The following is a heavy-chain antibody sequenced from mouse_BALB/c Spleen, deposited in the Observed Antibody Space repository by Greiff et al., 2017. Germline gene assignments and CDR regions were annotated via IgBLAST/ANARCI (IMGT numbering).Heavy chain of an antibody. V-gene: IGHV3-8*02. CDR3: ARGDGKAAWFAY. CDR1: GDSITSGY. CDR2: ISYSGST. D-gene: IGHD2-1*01. Sequence: EVQLVESGPSLVKPSQTLSLTCSVTGDSITSGYWNWIRKFPGNKLEYMGYISYSGSTYYNPSLKSRISITRDTSKNQYYLQLNSVTTEDTATYYCARGDGKAAWFAYWGQGTLVTVSA. J-gene: IGHJ3*01.